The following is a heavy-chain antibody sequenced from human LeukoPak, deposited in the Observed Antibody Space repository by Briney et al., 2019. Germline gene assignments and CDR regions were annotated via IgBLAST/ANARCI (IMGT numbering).Heavy chain of an antibody. J-gene: IGHJ3*02. Sequence: GASVKVSCKASGYTFTSYYMHWVRQAPGQGLEWMGIINPSGGSTSYAQKFQGRVTMTRDTSTSTVYIELSSLRSEDTAVYYCATLGYCSSTSCYSPQGSAFDIWGQGTMVTVSS. CDR1: GYTFTSYY. D-gene: IGHD2-2*01. CDR3: ATLGYCSSTSCYSPQGSAFDI. V-gene: IGHV1-46*01. CDR2: INPSGGST.